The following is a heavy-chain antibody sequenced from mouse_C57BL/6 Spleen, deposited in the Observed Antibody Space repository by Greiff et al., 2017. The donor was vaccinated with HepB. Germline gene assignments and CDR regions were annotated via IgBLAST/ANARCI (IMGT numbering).Heavy chain of an antibody. CDR1: GFTFTDYY. CDR3: ASHSSYAYFDV. CDR2: IRNKANGYTT. Sequence: EVHLVESGGGLVQPGGSLSLSCAASGFTFTDYYMSWVRQPPGKALEWLGFIRNKANGYTTEYSASVKGRFTISRDNSQSILYLQMNALRAEDSATYYCASHSSYAYFDVWGTGTTVTVSS. J-gene: IGHJ1*03. D-gene: IGHD1-1*01. V-gene: IGHV7-3*01.